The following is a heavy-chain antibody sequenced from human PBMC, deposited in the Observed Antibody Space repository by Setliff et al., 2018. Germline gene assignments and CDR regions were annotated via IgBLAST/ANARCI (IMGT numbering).Heavy chain of an antibody. CDR3: ASIDWGENFYNMDV. CDR2: IDPAGIGK. CDR1: GFTFNKYW. D-gene: IGHD7-27*01. V-gene: IGHV3-7*01. J-gene: IGHJ6*03. Sequence: PGGSLRLSCAASGFTFNKYWMTWVRQAPGKGLEWVANIDPAGIGKYYIDSVRGRFTISRDNAKNTLYLQMTSLRGEDTAVYFCASIDWGENFYNMDVWGKGTTVTVS.